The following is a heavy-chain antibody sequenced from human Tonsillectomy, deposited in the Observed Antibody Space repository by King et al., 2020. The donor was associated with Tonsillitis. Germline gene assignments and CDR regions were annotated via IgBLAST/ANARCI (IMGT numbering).Heavy chain of an antibody. CDR2: IWYDANNK. CDR3: ARGGDSVGRHGPHFDH. CDR1: GFTFGSHG. Sequence: VQLVESGGGVVQPGRSLRLSCAASGFTFGSHGMHWVRQAPGKGLEWVAVIWYDANNKYYADSVKGRFTISRDNSKNTLYLQVNSLRAEDTAVYYCARGGDSVGRHGPHFDHCGQGTLVTVSS. D-gene: IGHD5/OR15-5a*01. V-gene: IGHV3-33*01. J-gene: IGHJ4*02.